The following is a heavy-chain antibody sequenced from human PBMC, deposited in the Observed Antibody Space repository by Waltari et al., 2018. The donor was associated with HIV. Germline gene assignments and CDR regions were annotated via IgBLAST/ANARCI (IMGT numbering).Heavy chain of an antibody. CDR1: GYTFTSYA. CDR2: INAGNGNT. D-gene: IGHD2-15*01. Sequence: QVQLVQSGAEVKKPGASVKVSCKASGYTFTSYAMHWVRQAPGQRLEWMGWINAGNGNTKYSQKFQGRVTITRDTSASTAYMELSSLRSEDTAVYYCARDGAETTYFDYWGQGTLVTVSS. J-gene: IGHJ4*02. CDR3: ARDGAETTYFDY. V-gene: IGHV1-3*01.